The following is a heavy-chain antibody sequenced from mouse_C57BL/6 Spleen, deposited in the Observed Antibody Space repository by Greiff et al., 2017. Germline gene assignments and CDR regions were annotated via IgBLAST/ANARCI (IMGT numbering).Heavy chain of an antibody. D-gene: IGHD2-4*01. CDR2: IWSDGST. V-gene: IGHV2-6*03. Sequence: VKLMESGPGLAAPSQSLSITCTVSGFSLTSYGVHWVRQPPGKGLEWLVVIWSDGSTTYNSALKSRLSTSKDNSKSQVFLKRNSLQTDDTAMYYCARPYDYGGAWFAYWGQGTLVTVSA. J-gene: IGHJ3*01. CDR1: GFSLTSYG. CDR3: ARPYDYGGAWFAY.